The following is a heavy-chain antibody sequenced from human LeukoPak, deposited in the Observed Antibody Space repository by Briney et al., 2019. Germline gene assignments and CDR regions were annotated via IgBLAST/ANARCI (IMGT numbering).Heavy chain of an antibody. CDR3: ARGSTAMAFDY. CDR1: GGSLSSGGYS. D-gene: IGHD5-18*01. J-gene: IGHJ4*02. V-gene: IGHV4-30-2*01. CDR2: IYHSGST. Sequence: PSQTLSLTCAVSGGSLSSGGYSWSWIRQPPGKGLEWIGYIYHSGSTYYNPSLKSRVTISVDRSKNQFSLKLSSVTAADTAVYYCARGSTAMAFDYWGQGTLVTVSS.